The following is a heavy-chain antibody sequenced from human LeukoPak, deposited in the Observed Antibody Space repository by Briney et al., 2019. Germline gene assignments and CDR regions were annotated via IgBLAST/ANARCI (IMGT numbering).Heavy chain of an antibody. CDR3: ACHDCESSFDY. J-gene: IGHJ4*02. Sequence: PSETLSLTCTVSGGSISSYYWSWIRQPPGKGLEWIGYIYYSGSTNYNPSLKSRVTISVDTSKNQFSLKLSSVTAADTAVYYCACHDCESSFDYWGQGTLVTVSS. CDR1: GGSISSYY. CDR2: IYYSGST. V-gene: IGHV4-59*01. D-gene: IGHD2-21*02.